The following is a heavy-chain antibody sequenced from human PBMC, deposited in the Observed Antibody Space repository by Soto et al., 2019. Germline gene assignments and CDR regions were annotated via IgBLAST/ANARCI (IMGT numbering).Heavy chain of an antibody. V-gene: IGHV3-23*01. Sequence: EVQLLESGGGLVQPGGSLRLSCAASGFTFSSYAMSWVRQVPGKGLEWVSTIGGSGGITYYADSVKGRFTISRDISKNTLYLQMNSLRAEDTAVYFCSKIRDTNMDMTFAYWGQGTVVTVSS. D-gene: IGHD5-18*01. CDR3: SKIRDTNMDMTFAY. CDR2: IGGSGGIT. J-gene: IGHJ4*02. CDR1: GFTFSSYA.